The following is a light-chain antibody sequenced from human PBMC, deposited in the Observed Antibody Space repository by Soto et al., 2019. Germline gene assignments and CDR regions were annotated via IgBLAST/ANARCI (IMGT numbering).Light chain of an antibody. Sequence: VLTQSPGTLSLSPGQRPTLSCKASQTISNNYLAWYQQKPGQAPRLFIYGASNRATGIPDRFSASGSGTDFTLTISRLQTEDFAVYDCQQYISSPLTFGQGTKVDIK. CDR1: QTISNNY. CDR3: QQYISSPLT. J-gene: IGKJ1*01. CDR2: GAS. V-gene: IGKV3-20*01.